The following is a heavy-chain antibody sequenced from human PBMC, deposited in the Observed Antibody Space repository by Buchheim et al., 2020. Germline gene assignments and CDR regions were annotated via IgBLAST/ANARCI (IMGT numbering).Heavy chain of an antibody. D-gene: IGHD3-3*01. CDR1: GFTFSSYS. V-gene: IGHV3-23*04. J-gene: IGHJ4*02. CDR3: AKTYYDFWSGYYIDY. Sequence: EVQLVQSGGGVVQSGGSLRLSCAGSGFTFSSYSLNWVRQAPGKVLEWFSAIRGSGGSTYYPDSVKGRFTISSDNSTNTLYLQMNSLRAEDTAVYYCAKTYYDFWSGYYIDYWGQGTL. CDR2: IRGSGGST.